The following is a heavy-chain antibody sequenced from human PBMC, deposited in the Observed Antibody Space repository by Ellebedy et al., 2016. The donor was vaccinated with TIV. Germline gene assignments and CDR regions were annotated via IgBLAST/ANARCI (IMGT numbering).Heavy chain of an antibody. V-gene: IGHV4-59*02. CDR1: GDSVSNFY. D-gene: IGHD2-2*01. J-gene: IGHJ4*02. CDR3: ARNPSAWRVSRVGQYFDY. CDR2: IYNTGST. Sequence: MPSETLSLTCTVSGDSVSNFYWSWIRQPPGKGLEWIGHIYNTGSTNYNPSLKSRVTISVDTSKYQFSLKLSHVTAADTAVYYCARNPSAWRVSRVGQYFDYWGQGTLVTVSS.